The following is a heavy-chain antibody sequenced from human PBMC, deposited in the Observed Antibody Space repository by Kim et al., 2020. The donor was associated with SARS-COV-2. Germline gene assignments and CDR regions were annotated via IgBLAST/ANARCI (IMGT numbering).Heavy chain of an antibody. CDR1: GFSFGDYA. CDR2: IRSKAYGGTT. V-gene: IGHV3-49*04. CDR3: TRRPQSGSCRHFDY. Sequence: GGSLRLSCTTSGFSFGDYAMGWVRQAPGKGLEWVTLIRSKAYGGTTEYAAPVKGRFTISRDDSKSIAYLQMDSLNTEDTAVYFCTRRPQSGSCRHFDYWGQGTLVTVSS. J-gene: IGHJ4*02. D-gene: IGHD1-26*01.